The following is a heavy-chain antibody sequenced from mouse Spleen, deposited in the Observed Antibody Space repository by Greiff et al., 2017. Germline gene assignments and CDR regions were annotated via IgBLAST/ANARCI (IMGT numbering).Heavy chain of an antibody. J-gene: IGHJ4*01. V-gene: IGHV14-4*01. CDR2: IDPENGDT. CDR1: GFNIKDDY. CDR3: TNDYYVRRYAMDS. D-gene: IGHD1-1*01. Sequence: EVQLVESGAELGGPGAWVELSCTASGFNIKDDYMHWVKQRPEQGLEWIGWIDPENGDTEYASKFQGKATITADTSSNTAHLQLNSLTTYDTADPYCTNDYYVRRYAMDSWGQGTSVTVSS.